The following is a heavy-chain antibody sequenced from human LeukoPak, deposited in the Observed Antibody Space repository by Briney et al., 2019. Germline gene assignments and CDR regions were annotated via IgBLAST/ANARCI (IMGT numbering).Heavy chain of an antibody. V-gene: IGHV4-34*01. Sequence: SETLSLTCAVYGGSFSGYYWSWIRQPPGKGLEWIGEINHSGSTNYNPSLKSRVTISVDTSKNQFSLKLSSVTAADTAVYYCAREAEQLFTLPDYWGQGTLVTVSS. J-gene: IGHJ4*02. CDR3: AREAEQLFTLPDY. CDR1: GGSFSGYY. D-gene: IGHD6-13*01. CDR2: INHSGST.